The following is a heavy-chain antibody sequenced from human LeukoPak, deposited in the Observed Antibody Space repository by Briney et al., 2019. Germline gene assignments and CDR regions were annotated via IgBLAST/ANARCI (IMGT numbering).Heavy chain of an antibody. V-gene: IGHV3-21*04. CDR2: ISSSSSYI. CDR1: GFTFSPYN. CDR3: ARLGSIAAAGTVDY. J-gene: IGHJ4*02. Sequence: GGSLRLSCAASGFTFSPYNMNWVRQAPGKGLEWVSAISSSSSYIYYADSVKGRFTISRDNAKNSLSLQMNSLRAEDTAVYYCARLGSIAAAGTVDYWGQGTLVTVSS. D-gene: IGHD6-13*01.